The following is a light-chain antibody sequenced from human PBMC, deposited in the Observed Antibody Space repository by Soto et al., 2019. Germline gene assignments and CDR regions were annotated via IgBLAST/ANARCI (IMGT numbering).Light chain of an antibody. CDR3: QQYDGSPRT. Sequence: EVVMTQSPGTLSVSLGESATLSCRASQSVDGYLAWYQQKPGQAPRLLIYGASSRATGIPDRFTGSGSGTDFTLTISRLEPEDFAVYYCQQYDGSPRTFGQGPRWIS. J-gene: IGKJ1*01. CDR1: QSVDGY. CDR2: GAS. V-gene: IGKV3-20*01.